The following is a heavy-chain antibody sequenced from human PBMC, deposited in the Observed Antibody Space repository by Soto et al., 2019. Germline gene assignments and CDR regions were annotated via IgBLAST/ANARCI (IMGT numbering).Heavy chain of an antibody. J-gene: IGHJ6*02. CDR2: IKRNIDGGTT. Sequence: GGSLRLSCAASPFTFSNAWMNWVRQAPGKGLEWVGRIKRNIDGGTTDYAEPVKGRFTISKDDSKNTLYLQMNSLKTEDTAVYYCTADRAVTTDYAMDVWGQGTTVTVSS. V-gene: IGHV3-15*07. CDR3: TADRAVTTDYAMDV. CDR1: PFTFSNAW. D-gene: IGHD4-17*01.